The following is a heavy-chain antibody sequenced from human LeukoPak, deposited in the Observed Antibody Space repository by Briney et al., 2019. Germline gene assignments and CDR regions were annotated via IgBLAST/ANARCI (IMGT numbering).Heavy chain of an antibody. Sequence: ASVKVSCKASGYTFTSYAMNWVRQAPGQGLEWMGWINTNTGNPTCAQGFTGRFVFSLDTSVSTAYLQISSLKAEDTAVYYCARVKMDYYYYYMDVWGKGTTVTVSS. CDR3: ARVKMDYYYYYMDV. CDR2: INTNTGNP. V-gene: IGHV7-4-1*02. J-gene: IGHJ6*03. D-gene: IGHD2-8*01. CDR1: GYTFTSYA.